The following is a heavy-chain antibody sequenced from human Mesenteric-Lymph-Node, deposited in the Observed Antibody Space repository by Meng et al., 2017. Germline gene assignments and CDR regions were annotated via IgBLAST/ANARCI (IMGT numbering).Heavy chain of an antibody. CDR2: IGTAGDT. V-gene: IGHV3-13*03. D-gene: IGHD3-10*01. CDR3: ARDGKRTYYYGSGSSDGMDV. Sequence: GGSLRLSCAACGFTFSSYDMHWVRQATGKGLEWVSAIGTAGDTYYPGSVKGQFTISRENAKNSLYLQMNSLRAGDTAVYYCARDGKRTYYYGSGSSDGMDVWGQGTTVTVSS. J-gene: IGHJ6*02. CDR1: GFTFSSYD.